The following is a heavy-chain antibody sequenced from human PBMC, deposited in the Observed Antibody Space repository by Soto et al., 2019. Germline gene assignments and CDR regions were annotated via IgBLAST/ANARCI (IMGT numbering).Heavy chain of an antibody. CDR1: GGSISPYY. CDR2: IYYSGST. CDR3: ARHDGYSGYDYPYYFDY. D-gene: IGHD5-12*01. J-gene: IGHJ4*02. V-gene: IGHV4-59*08. Sequence: PLETLSLTCTVSGGSISPYYWIWIRQPTGKGLEWIGYIYYSGSTSYNPSLKSRVTISVDTSKNQFSLKLSSVTAADTAVYYCARHDGYSGYDYPYYFDYWGQGTLVTVSS.